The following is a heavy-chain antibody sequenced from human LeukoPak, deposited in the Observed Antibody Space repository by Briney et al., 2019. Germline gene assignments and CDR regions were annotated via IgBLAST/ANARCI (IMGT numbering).Heavy chain of an antibody. CDR2: INSDGSST. V-gene: IGHV3-74*01. Sequence: GGSLRLFCAASEFMFNGYWMHWVRQAPGKGLVWVSRINSDGSSTNYADSVKGRFTISRDNSKNTLYLQMHSLRAEDSAVYYCTKGSGSSRPYYFDYWGQGTLVTVSS. D-gene: IGHD6-6*01. CDR3: TKGSGSSRPYYFDY. J-gene: IGHJ4*02. CDR1: EFMFNGYW.